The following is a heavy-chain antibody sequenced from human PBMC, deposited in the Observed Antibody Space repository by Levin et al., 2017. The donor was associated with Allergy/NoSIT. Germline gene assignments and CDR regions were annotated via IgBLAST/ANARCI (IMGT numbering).Heavy chain of an antibody. J-gene: IGHJ4*02. CDR3: VRKSQTDSWHFDY. Sequence: GGSLRLSCAASGFTFSSYWMSWVRQTPEKGLEWVGNIKSDGSESFYVDSVKGRFTISRDNAKSSLYLQMNSLRVEDTAVYYCVRKSQTDSWHFDYWGQGTLVTVSS. D-gene: IGHD6-13*01. V-gene: IGHV3-7*03. CDR1: GFTFSSYW. CDR2: IKSDGSES.